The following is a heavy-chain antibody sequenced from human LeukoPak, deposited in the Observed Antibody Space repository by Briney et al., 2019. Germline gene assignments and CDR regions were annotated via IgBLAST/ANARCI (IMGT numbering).Heavy chain of an antibody. V-gene: IGHV3-30*03. CDR1: GFTFTTYG. D-gene: IGHD3-16*01. Sequence: GGSLRLSCAASGFTFTTYGIHWVRQTPGKGLEWVAVISYDGNNKYYADSVKGRFTISRDNSKNAVYLQMSSLRAEDTAVYYCARDRFVIWGQGTLVTVSS. CDR3: ARDRFVI. J-gene: IGHJ4*02. CDR2: ISYDGNNK.